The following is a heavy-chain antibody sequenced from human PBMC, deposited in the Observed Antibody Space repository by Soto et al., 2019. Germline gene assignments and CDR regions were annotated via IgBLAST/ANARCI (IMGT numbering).Heavy chain of an antibody. CDR1: GFIFSSYA. CDR3: AKGFYYDYVWGSYRYGDYFDY. CDR2: ISGSGSST. Sequence: GGSLRLSCAASGFIFSSYAMSWVRQAPGKGLEWVSVISGSGSSTYYADSVKGRFTVSRDNSKNTLHLQMNSLRAEDTAVYYCAKGFYYDYVWGSYRYGDYFDYWGQGSLVTVSS. J-gene: IGHJ4*02. D-gene: IGHD3-16*02. V-gene: IGHV3-23*01.